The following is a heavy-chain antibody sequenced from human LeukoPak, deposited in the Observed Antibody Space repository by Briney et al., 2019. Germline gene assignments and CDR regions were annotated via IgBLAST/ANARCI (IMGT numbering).Heavy chain of an antibody. CDR3: AKGTWLYAFDI. J-gene: IGHJ3*02. D-gene: IGHD6-19*01. CDR2: ISASGGST. CDR1: GFTFSSYA. V-gene: IGHV3-23*01. Sequence: SGGSLRLSCAASGFTFSSYAMSWVRRAPGKGLEWVSVISASGGSTYYADSAKGRFTISRDNSKNTLSLQMNSLRAEDTAVYYCAKGTWLYAFDIWGQGTMVTVSS.